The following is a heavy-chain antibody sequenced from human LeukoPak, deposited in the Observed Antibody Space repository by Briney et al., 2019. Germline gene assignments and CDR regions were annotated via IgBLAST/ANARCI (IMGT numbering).Heavy chain of an antibody. CDR1: GGSISSGDYY. V-gene: IGHV4-30-4*02. D-gene: IGHD3-3*01. J-gene: IGHJ2*01. CDR2: IYYSGST. CDR3: ARTDDLSWYFDL. Sequence: PSETLSLTCTVSGGSISSGDYYWSWIRQPPGKGLEWIGYIYYSGSTYYNPSLKSRVTISVDTSKNQFSLKLSSVTAADTAVYYCARTDDLSWYFDLWGRGTLVTVSS.